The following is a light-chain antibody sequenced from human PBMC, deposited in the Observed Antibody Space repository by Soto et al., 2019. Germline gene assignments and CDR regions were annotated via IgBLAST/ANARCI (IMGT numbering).Light chain of an antibody. J-gene: IGKJ4*01. CDR2: EAA. V-gene: IGKV1-5*01. CDR3: QQYSNFPYT. Sequence: DIRMTQSPSTLSASVGDRVTITCRASQSISSWLAWYQQKPGKAPKLLIHEAARLESGVPSRFSGSECGTEFTLIISGLHYEDVATCGCQQYSNFPYTFGGGTRVEIK. CDR1: QSISSW.